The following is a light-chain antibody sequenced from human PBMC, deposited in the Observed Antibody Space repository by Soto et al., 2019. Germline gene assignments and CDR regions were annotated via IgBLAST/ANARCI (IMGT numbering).Light chain of an antibody. V-gene: IGLV2-18*02. Sequence: QSALTQPPSVSGSPGQSVAISCTGTSSDISDYDRVSWYQQSPGTAPKLILYEVTHRPSGVPDRFSGSTSGNTASLTISGLQAEDEADYYCASYTDGSTPHVVFGGRTKLNVL. CDR3: ASYTDGSTPHVV. CDR2: EVT. J-gene: IGLJ2*01. CDR1: SSDISDYDR.